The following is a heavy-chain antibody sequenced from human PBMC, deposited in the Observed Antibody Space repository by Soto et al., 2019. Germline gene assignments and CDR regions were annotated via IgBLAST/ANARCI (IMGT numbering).Heavy chain of an antibody. CDR1: GFSFSSYS. D-gene: IGHD2-15*01. Sequence: EVQLVESGGGLVKPGGSLRLSCAASGFSFSSYSMNWVRQAPGKGLEWVSSISSSASHINYADSVKGRFTISRDTAKKSLYLQMNSLRDEDTAVYYCARGYTGYCSGGTCYWFDPWGQGTLVTVSS. J-gene: IGHJ5*02. CDR2: ISSSASHI. CDR3: ARGYTGYCSGGTCYWFDP. V-gene: IGHV3-21*01.